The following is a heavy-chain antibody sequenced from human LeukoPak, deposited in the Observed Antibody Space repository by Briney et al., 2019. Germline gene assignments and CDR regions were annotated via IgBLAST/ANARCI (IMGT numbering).Heavy chain of an antibody. CDR1: GYSFNGYD. Sequence: ASVKVSCKASGYSFNGYDINWVRQANGPGIEWVGWMNPNSGNTGYAQKFKGRVTITRNTSISTAYMELSSLRSEDTAVYYCARGHRGRRTLAFDIWGQGTMVTVSS. J-gene: IGHJ3*02. CDR2: MNPNSGNT. D-gene: IGHD1-26*01. CDR3: ARGHRGRRTLAFDI. V-gene: IGHV1-8*03.